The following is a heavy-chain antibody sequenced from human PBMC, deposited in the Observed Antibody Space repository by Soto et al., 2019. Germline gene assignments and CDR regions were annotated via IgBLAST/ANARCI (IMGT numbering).Heavy chain of an antibody. CDR2: IYHSGST. CDR1: GGSISSGGYS. V-gene: IGHV4-30-2*01. D-gene: IGHD6-13*01. J-gene: IGHJ4*02. Sequence: QLQLQESGSGLVKPSQTLSLTCAVSGGSISSGGYSWSWIRQPPGKGLEWIGYIYHSGSTYYNPSLKSRVTISVDRSKNQFSLKRSSVTAADTAVYYCAAHRGSSLYTLFDYWGQATLVTVSS. CDR3: AAHRGSSLYTLFDY.